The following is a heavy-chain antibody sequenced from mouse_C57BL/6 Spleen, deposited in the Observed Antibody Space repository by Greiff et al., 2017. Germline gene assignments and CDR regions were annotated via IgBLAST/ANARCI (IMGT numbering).Heavy chain of an antibody. CDR1: GYTFTSYW. CDR2: IDPSDSYT. Sequence: VQLQQPGAELVKPGASVKLSCKASGYTFTSYWMQWVKQRPGQGLEWIGEIDPSDSYTNYNQKFKGKATLTVDTSSSTAYMQLSSLTSEDSAVYYCARRGKGHGYFDVSGTGTTVTVSS. V-gene: IGHV1-50*01. J-gene: IGHJ1*03. CDR3: ARRGKGHGYFDV.